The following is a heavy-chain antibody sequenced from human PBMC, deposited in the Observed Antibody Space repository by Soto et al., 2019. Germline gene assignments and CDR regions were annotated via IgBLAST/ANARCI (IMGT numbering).Heavy chain of an antibody. Sequence: SETLSLTCTVSGGSINSGDYYWSWIRQPPGKGLEWIGYIYYSGSTYYNPSLKSRVTISVDTSKNQFSLKLSSVTAADTAVYYCARWLGYGPHFDYWGQGTLVNVS. CDR2: IYYSGST. D-gene: IGHD5-12*01. J-gene: IGHJ4*02. V-gene: IGHV4-30-4*01. CDR3: ARWLGYGPHFDY. CDR1: GGSINSGDYY.